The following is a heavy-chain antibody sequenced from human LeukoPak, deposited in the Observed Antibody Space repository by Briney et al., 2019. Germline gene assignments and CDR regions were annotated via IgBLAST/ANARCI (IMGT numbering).Heavy chain of an antibody. J-gene: IGHJ2*01. Sequence: SETLSLTCTVTGGSISGYHWNWIRQSPGKGLEWISNIFYTGNTDYNPSLKSRVTISINTSKNEISLTLRSVTAADTAVYYCARKTYCSGGRPSYFWYFDLWGRGTLVSVSS. CDR1: GGSISGYH. CDR3: ARKTYCSGGRPSYFWYFDL. D-gene: IGHD2-15*01. CDR2: IFYTGNT. V-gene: IGHV4-59*08.